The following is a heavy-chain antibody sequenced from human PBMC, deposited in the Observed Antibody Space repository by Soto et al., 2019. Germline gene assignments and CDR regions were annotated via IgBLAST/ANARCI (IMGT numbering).Heavy chain of an antibody. CDR1: GFTFSSYP. CDR2: ISSDGYSK. V-gene: IGHV3-30-3*01. Sequence: QVQLVESGGGVVLPGRSLRLSCAASGFTFSSYPMHWVRQAPGKGLEWVALISSDGYSKYYADSLKGRFTISRDNSKSTLFLQMNSLRPEDTTVYYCARDRGGNTHMVLDFWGQGTLVPVSS. CDR3: ARDRGGNTHMVLDF. J-gene: IGHJ4*02. D-gene: IGHD5-18*01.